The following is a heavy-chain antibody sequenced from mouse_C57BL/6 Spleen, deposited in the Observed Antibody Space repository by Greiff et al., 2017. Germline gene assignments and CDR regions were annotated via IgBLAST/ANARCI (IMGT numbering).Heavy chain of an antibody. V-gene: IGHV1-26*01. CDR3: ARGGDYDDYYAMDY. CDR2: INPNNGGT. J-gene: IGHJ4*01. Sequence: EVQLQQSGPELVKPGASVKISCKASGYTFTDYYMNWVKQSHGKSLEWIGDINPNNGGTSYNQKFTGKATLTVDKSSSTAYMELRSLTSEVSAVYYCARGGDYDDYYAMDYWGQGTSVTVSS. CDR1: GYTFTDYY. D-gene: IGHD2-4*01.